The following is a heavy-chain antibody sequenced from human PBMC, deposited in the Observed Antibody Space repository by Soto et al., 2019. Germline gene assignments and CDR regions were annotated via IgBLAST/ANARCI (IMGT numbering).Heavy chain of an antibody. D-gene: IGHD4-4*01. CDR3: ARGLYDYSNPPLTWSGP. V-gene: IGHV4-59*01. CDR1: GGSISSYH. CDR2: VYYSGST. Sequence: SETLSLTCTVSGGSISSYHWSWIRQPPGKGLEWIGYVYYSGSTNYNPSLKSRVTISVDTSKNQFSLKLRSVTAADTAVYYCARGLYDYSNPPLTWSGPWGQGTQVTVSS. J-gene: IGHJ5*02.